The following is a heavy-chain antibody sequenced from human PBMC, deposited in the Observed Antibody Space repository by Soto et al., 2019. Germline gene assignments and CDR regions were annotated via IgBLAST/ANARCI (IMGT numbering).Heavy chain of an antibody. J-gene: IGHJ4*02. CDR2: IYYSGST. CDR3: ARDFYYFDY. CDR1: GGSVSSGSYY. V-gene: IGHV4-61*01. Sequence: SETLSLTCTVSGGSVSSGSYYWSWIRQPPGKGLEWIGYIYYSGSTNYNPSLKSRVTISVDTSKNQFSLKLSSVTAADTAVYYCARDFYYFDYWGQGTLVTVSS.